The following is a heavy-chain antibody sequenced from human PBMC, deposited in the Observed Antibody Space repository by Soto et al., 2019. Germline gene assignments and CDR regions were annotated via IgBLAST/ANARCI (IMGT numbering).Heavy chain of an antibody. CDR3: ARERRRFLEWHMDV. D-gene: IGHD3-3*01. CDR2: IHYSGST. V-gene: IGHV4-61*08. Sequence: PSGTLSLTCSVSGGSISSGGYYLSRIRPHPGKGLEWIGYIHYSGSTYYNPSLKSRVTISVDTSKNQFSLKLSSVTAADTAVYYCARERRRFLEWHMDVWGKGTTVTVSS. CDR1: GGSISSGGYY. J-gene: IGHJ6*03.